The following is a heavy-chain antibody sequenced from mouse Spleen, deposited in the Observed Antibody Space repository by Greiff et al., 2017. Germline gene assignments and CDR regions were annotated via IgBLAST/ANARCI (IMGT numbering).Heavy chain of an antibody. Sequence: VQLQQSGAELVKPGASVKISCKASGYAFSSYWMNWVKQRPGKGLEWIGQIYPGDGDTNYNGKFKGKATLTADKSSSTAYMQLSSLTSEDSAVYFCARSGYRYDSWFAYWGQGTLVTVSA. J-gene: IGHJ3*01. CDR3: ARSGYRYDSWFAY. CDR2: IYPGDGDT. D-gene: IGHD2-14*01. CDR1: GYAFSSYW. V-gene: IGHV1-80*01.